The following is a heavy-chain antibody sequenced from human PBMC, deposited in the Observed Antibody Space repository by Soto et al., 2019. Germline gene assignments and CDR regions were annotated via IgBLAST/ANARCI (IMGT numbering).Heavy chain of an antibody. CDR2: INPQSGGT. CDR3: ARMAMFSSLNCFDP. Sequence: ASGKDSCKASGDTFTANCLHWVRQAPGQGIEWMGWINPQSGGTNYPQKFQDRATMTRDISIATAYMELGSLRSDDTAIYDCARMAMFSSLNCFDPWGQVTLVTVSS. D-gene: IGHD3-16*02. J-gene: IGHJ5*02. V-gene: IGHV1-2*02. CDR1: GDTFTANC.